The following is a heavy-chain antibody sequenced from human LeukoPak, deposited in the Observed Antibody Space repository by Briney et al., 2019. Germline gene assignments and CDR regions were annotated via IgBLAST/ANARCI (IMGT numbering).Heavy chain of an antibody. J-gene: IGHJ4*02. Sequence: GGSLRLSCAASGFTFSRYTMHWIRQSPDKGLEWVAVISYDGSNKYYADSVKGRFTISRDNSKNTLYLQMNSLRAEDTAVYYCANYADTAMDYWGQGTLVTVSS. CDR3: ANYADTAMDY. CDR1: GFTFSRYT. V-gene: IGHV3-30-3*01. D-gene: IGHD5-18*01. CDR2: ISYDGSNK.